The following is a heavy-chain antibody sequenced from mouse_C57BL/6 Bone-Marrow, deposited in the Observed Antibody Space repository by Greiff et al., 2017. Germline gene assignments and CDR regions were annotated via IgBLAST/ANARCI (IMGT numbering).Heavy chain of an antibody. CDR3: ARERYFLYVYV. CDR1: GYTFTSYW. D-gene: IGHD1-1*01. Sequence: VQLQQPGAELVMPGASVKLSCKASGYTFTSYWMHWVKQRPGQGLEWIGEIDPSDSYTNYNQKFKGKSTLTVDKSSSTAYMQLSSLTSEDAAVYYCARERYFLYVYVWGTGTTVTVSS. CDR2: IDPSDSYT. J-gene: IGHJ1*03. V-gene: IGHV1-69*01.